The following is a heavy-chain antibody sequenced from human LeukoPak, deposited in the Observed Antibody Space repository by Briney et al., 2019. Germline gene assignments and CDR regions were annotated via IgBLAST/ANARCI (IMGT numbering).Heavy chain of an antibody. J-gene: IGHJ3*02. V-gene: IGHV5-51*01. CDR3: SAFGVVINDAFDI. D-gene: IGHD3-3*01. CDR1: HLSFTSYW. Sequence: GESLKISCNWSHLSFTSYWIGWVRQMPGKGLEWMGIIYPGDSDTRYSTSFQGQVTISADKSISTAYLQWSSLKASDTAMYYCSAFGVVINDAFDIWGQGTMVTVSS. CDR2: IYPGDSDT.